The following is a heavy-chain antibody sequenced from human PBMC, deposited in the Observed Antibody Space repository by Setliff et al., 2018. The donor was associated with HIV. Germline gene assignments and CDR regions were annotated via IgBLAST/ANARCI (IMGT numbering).Heavy chain of an antibody. Sequence: GASVKVSCKASAYTLSDSYIHWVRQAPGQGLEWVGGIVPILNTGNYAPKFQGRLTITRDTSANTAYMELSNLRSEDTAIYYCLRRATAAEVFDYWGQGTLVTVSS. CDR1: AYTLSDSY. V-gene: IGHV1-69*05. CDR3: LRRATAAEVFDY. J-gene: IGHJ4*02. D-gene: IGHD6-13*01. CDR2: IVPILNTG.